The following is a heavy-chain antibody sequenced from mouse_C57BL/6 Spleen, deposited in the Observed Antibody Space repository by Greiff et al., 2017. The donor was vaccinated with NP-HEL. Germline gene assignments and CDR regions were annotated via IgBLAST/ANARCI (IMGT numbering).Heavy chain of an antibody. D-gene: IGHD1-1*01. CDR1: GYSITSGYY. V-gene: IGHV3-6*01. Sequence: EVKLLESGPGLVKPSQSLSLTCSVTGYSITSGYYWNWIRQFPGNKLEWMGYISYDGSNNYNPSLKNRISITRDTSKNQFFLKLNSVTTEDTATYYCAREGDYGSFFDYWGQGTTLTVSS. CDR2: ISYDGSN. J-gene: IGHJ2*01. CDR3: AREGDYGSFFDY.